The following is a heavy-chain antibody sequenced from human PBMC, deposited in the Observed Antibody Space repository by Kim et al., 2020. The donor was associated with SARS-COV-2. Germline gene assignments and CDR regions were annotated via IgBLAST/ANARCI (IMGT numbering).Heavy chain of an antibody. CDR2: IYNSGST. D-gene: IGHD6-13*01. CDR1: GCSISSSNL. CDR3: AREPIIPGIAAAGRQAFDI. J-gene: IGHJ3*02. Sequence: SESLSLTCAVSGCSISSSNLWCGVRQPPGKGVGGTSKIYNSGSTNYTPSLKGRFTISIDKSKNQFSLKMSSVTAADTAVYYCAREPIIPGIAAAGRQAFDIWGQGTLVTVSS. V-gene: IGHV4-4*02.